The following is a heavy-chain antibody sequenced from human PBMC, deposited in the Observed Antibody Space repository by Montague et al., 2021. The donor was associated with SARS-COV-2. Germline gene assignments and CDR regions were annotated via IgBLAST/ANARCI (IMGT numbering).Heavy chain of an antibody. CDR2: INHSGGV. CDR3: ARGYCSSTTCYRSLHY. J-gene: IGHJ4*02. D-gene: IGHD2-2*01. CDR1: RGSFSGYY. Sequence: SETLSLTCTVQRGSFSGYYWTWIRQPPGKGLEWIGEINHSGGVNYNPSLKSRVTISADTSKNHFSLKLRSVTAADTAIYYCARGYCSSTTCYRSLHYWGQGTLVAVSS. V-gene: IGHV4-34*01.